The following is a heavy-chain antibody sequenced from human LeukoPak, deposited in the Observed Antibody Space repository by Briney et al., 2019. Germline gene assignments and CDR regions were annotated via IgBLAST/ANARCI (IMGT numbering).Heavy chain of an antibody. V-gene: IGHV4-59*01. Sequence: SETLSLTCAVYDGSFSDYYWSWIRQPPGKGLEWIGYIYYSGSTNYNPSLKSRVTISVETSKNEFSLKLRSVTAADTAVYYCARVTGYRIEDYFDYWGQGTLVTVSS. CDR2: IYYSGST. D-gene: IGHD6-13*01. CDR1: DGSFSDYY. J-gene: IGHJ4*02. CDR3: ARVTGYRIEDYFDY.